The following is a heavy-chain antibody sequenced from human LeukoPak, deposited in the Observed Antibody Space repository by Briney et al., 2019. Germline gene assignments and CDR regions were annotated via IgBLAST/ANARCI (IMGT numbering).Heavy chain of an antibody. D-gene: IGHD2-21*02. J-gene: IGHJ4*02. CDR1: GYTFTGYY. Sequence: ASVKVSCKASGYTFTGYYMHWVRQAPGQGLEWMGWINPNSGGTNYAQKLQGRVTMTTDTSTSTAYMELRSLRSDDTAVYYCARFGGDRYYFDYWGQGTLVTVSS. CDR2: INPNSGGT. CDR3: ARFGGDRYYFDY. V-gene: IGHV1-2*02.